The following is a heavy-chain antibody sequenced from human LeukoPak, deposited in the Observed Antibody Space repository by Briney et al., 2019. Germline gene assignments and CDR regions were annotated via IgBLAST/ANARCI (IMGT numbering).Heavy chain of an antibody. V-gene: IGHV1-69*04. CDR2: IIPILGIA. Sequence: SVKVSCKASGGTFSSYAISWVRQAPGQGLEWMGRIIPILGIANYAQKFQGRVTITADKSTSTAYMELSSLRSEDTAVYYCASDSSSWYMGNWFDPGGQGTLVTVSA. J-gene: IGHJ5*02. D-gene: IGHD6-13*01. CDR1: GGTFSSYA. CDR3: ASDSSSWYMGNWFDP.